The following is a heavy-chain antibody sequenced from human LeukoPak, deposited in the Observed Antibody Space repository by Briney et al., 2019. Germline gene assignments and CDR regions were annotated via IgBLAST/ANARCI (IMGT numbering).Heavy chain of an antibody. V-gene: IGHV3-21*01. CDR3: ARAENRYCSGGSCYGAFDY. CDR1: GFTFSNAW. CDR2: ITSTSSYI. J-gene: IGHJ4*02. Sequence: GGSLRLSCAASGFTFSNAWMSWVRQAPGKGLEWVSSITSTSSYIYYADSVKGRFTISRDNAKNSLYLQMNSLRAEDTAVYYCARAENRYCSGGSCYGAFDYWGQGTLVTVSS. D-gene: IGHD2-15*01.